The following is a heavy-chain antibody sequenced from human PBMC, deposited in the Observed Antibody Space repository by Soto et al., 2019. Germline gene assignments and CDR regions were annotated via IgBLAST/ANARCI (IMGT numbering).Heavy chain of an antibody. CDR1: GFTFSSYW. CDR3: AKGSSGLRFLEWLSPHDY. J-gene: IGHJ4*02. D-gene: IGHD3-3*01. Sequence: GGSLRLSCAASGFTFSSYWMSWVRQAPGKGVEWVSAITGSGVSTYYADSVKGRFTISRDNSKNTLYLQMNSLRAEDTAVYYCAKGSSGLRFLEWLSPHDYWGQGTLVTVSS. V-gene: IGHV3-23*01. CDR2: ITGSGVST.